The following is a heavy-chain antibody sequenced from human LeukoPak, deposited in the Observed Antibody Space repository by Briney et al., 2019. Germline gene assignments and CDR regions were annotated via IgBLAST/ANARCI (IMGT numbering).Heavy chain of an antibody. V-gene: IGHV4-34*01. Sequence: PSETLSLTCAVSGGSFSDYFWSWIRQSPGKGLECIGEINHSGNINYNPSLKNRVTIQVDTSKNQSSLKLSSVTAADTAVYYCARTIGYDFWSGYPGYGMDVWGHGTTVTVSS. CDR3: ARTIGYDFWSGYPGYGMDV. CDR2: INHSGNI. CDR1: GGSFSDYF. J-gene: IGHJ6*02. D-gene: IGHD3-3*01.